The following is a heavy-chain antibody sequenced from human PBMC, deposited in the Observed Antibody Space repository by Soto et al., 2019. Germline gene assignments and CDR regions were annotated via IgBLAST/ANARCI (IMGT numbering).Heavy chain of an antibody. V-gene: IGHV1-69*13. CDR3: ASGSIIAAAEKYYYYYYGMDV. D-gene: IGHD6-13*01. CDR2: IIPIFGTA. CDR1: GGTFSSYA. J-gene: IGHJ6*02. Sequence: VASVKVSCKASGGTFSSYAISWVRQAPGQGLEWMGGIIPIFGTANYAQKFQGRVTITADESTSTAYMELSSLRSEDTAVYYCASGSIIAAAEKYYYYYYGMDVWGQGTTVTVSS.